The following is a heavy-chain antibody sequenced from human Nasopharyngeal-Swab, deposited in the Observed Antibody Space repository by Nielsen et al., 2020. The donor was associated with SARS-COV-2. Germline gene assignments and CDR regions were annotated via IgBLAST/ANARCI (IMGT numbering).Heavy chain of an antibody. CDR2: IYPYDSDI. D-gene: IGHD2-21*01. CDR1: GYTFTNYW. J-gene: IGHJ4*02. CDR3: ARHRGATVITDIDY. Sequence: GESLPISCQGSGYTFTNYWIGWVRQMPGRGLAWMGVIYPYDSDIRYSPSFRGQVTISADKSIHTAYMQWSSLKASDTAVYYCARHRGATVITDIDYWGPGSLVTVSS. V-gene: IGHV5-51*01.